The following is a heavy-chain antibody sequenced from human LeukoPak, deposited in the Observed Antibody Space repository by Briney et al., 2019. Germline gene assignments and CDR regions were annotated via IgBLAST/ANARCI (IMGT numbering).Heavy chain of an antibody. CDR1: GFTFSSYW. CDR3: AIRRYLAGFDY. J-gene: IGHJ4*02. Sequence: GGSLRLSCAASGFTFSSYWMHWVRQAPGKGLGGVSRINSDGSSISYADSVKGLFTISRDNAKNTLYLQMNSLRAEDTAVYYCAIRRYLAGFDYWGQGTLVTVSS. V-gene: IGHV3-74*01. CDR2: INSDGSSI. D-gene: IGHD3-16*02.